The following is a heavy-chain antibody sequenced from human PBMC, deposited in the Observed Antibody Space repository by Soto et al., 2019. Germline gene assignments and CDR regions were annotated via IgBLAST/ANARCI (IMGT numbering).Heavy chain of an antibody. J-gene: IGHJ6*03. D-gene: IGHD4-17*01. Sequence: SETLSLTCTVSGGSISSYYWSWIRQPPGKGLEWIGYIYYSGSTNYNPSLKSRVTISVDTSKNQFSLKLSSVTAADTAVYYCARMSTVSTADYCSHLDVWGQGTSVTVS. V-gene: IGHV4-59*01. CDR1: GGSISSYY. CDR3: ARMSTVSTADYCSHLDV. CDR2: IYYSGST.